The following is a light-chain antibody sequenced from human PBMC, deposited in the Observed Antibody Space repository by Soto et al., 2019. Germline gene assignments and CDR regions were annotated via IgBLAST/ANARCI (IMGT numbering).Light chain of an antibody. CDR1: QKVSPW. Sequence: DIRMTQSPSTLSASVGDSVTITCRASQKVSPWLAWYQQKAGKDPKLLIYDVSSLKRGVPSRFSGSGSGTEFTRTISSLQSDDFATYYCPQYDSYWGTFGQGTKVEFK. V-gene: IGKV1-5*01. J-gene: IGKJ1*01. CDR2: DVS. CDR3: PQYDSYWGT.